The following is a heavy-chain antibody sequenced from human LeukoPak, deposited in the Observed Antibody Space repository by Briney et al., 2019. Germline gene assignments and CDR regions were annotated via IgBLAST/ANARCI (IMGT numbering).Heavy chain of an antibody. Sequence: GGSLRLSRAASGFTFSSYSMTWVRQAPGKGLEWVSSISSSSSYIYYADSVKGRFTISRDSAKNSLYLQMNSLRAEDTAVYYCAREGRWFGESTSFDYWGQGTLVTVSS. D-gene: IGHD3-10*01. V-gene: IGHV3-21*01. CDR3: AREGRWFGESTSFDY. CDR1: GFTFSSYS. CDR2: ISSSSSYI. J-gene: IGHJ4*02.